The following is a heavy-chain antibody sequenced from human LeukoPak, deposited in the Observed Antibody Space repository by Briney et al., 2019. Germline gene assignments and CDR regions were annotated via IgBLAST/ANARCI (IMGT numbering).Heavy chain of an antibody. J-gene: IGHJ4*02. CDR3: AKGGYHDILTGSPPRDY. D-gene: IGHD3-9*01. V-gene: IGHV3-9*01. Sequence: GRSLRLSCAASGFTFDDYAMHWVRQAPGKGLEWVSGISWNSGSISYADSVKGRFSISRDNAKNSLYLQMNSLRAEDTALYYCAKGGYHDILTGSPPRDYWGQGTLVTVSS. CDR1: GFTFDDYA. CDR2: ISWNSGSI.